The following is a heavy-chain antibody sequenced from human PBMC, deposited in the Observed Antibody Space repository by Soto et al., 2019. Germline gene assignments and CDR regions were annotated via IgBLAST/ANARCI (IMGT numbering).Heavy chain of an antibody. CDR3: ARDNYDSGTSGFDH. CDR1: GGSISSYY. J-gene: IGHJ5*02. CDR2: IYYSGST. D-gene: IGHD3-10*01. Sequence: PSETLSLTCTVSGGSISSYYWTWVRQPPGKGLEWIGNIYYSGSTNYNPSLRSRITISLDTSKNQFSLRLTSVTAADTAVYYCARDNYDSGTSGFDHWGQGSLVTVS. V-gene: IGHV4-59*01.